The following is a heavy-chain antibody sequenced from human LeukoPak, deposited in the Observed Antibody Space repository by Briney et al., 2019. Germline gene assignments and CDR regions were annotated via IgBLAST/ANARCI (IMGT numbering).Heavy chain of an antibody. J-gene: IGHJ4*02. CDR2: INHSGST. V-gene: IGHV4-34*01. D-gene: IGHD6-19*01. Sequence: SETLSLTCVVYGGSFSGYFWSWIRQPPGKGLEWIGEINHSGSTNYNPSLKSPVTISVDTSKNQFSLKLSSVTAADTAVYYCARNLMEPIAVAGFNHREYYFDYWGQGTLVTVSS. CDR1: GGSFSGYF. CDR3: ARNLMEPIAVAGFNHREYYFDY.